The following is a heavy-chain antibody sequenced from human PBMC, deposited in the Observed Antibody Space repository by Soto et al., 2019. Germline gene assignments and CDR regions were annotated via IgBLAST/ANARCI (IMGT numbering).Heavy chain of an antibody. CDR2: IIPIFGTA. Sequence: QVQLVQSGAEVKKPGSSVKVSCKASGGTFSSYAISWVRQAPGQGLEWMGGIIPIFGTANYAQKFQGRVTITADESTSTAYMELGSLRSEDTAVYYCASCSGGSCYEDRYYYGMDVWGQGTTVTGSS. CDR3: ASCSGGSCYEDRYYYGMDV. D-gene: IGHD2-15*01. J-gene: IGHJ6*02. V-gene: IGHV1-69*01. CDR1: GGTFSSYA.